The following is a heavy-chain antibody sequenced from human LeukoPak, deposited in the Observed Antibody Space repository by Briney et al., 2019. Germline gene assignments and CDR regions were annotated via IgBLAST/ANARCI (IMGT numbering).Heavy chain of an antibody. CDR1: GGSISSSSYY. Sequence: SETRSLTCTVAGGSISSSSYYWGWIRQPRVKGLEWIGSIYYSGSTYYNPSLKSPVTISVDTSKNQFSLKLSSVTAGDTAVYYCARQYQLRKATFDYWGQGTLVTVSS. J-gene: IGHJ4*02. V-gene: IGHV4-39*01. D-gene: IGHD2-2*01. CDR2: IYYSGST. CDR3: ARQYQLRKATFDY.